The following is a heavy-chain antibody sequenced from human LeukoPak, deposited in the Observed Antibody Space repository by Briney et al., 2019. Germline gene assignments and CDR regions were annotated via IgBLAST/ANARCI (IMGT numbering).Heavy chain of an antibody. J-gene: IGHJ4*02. V-gene: IGHV3-7*03. CDR1: GFTFSSHW. CDR3: ARGSTWLLDY. D-gene: IGHD6-19*01. Sequence: PGGSLRLSCTASGFTFSSHWMTWVRQPPGKGLEWVANIKEDGSVKYYVDSVKGRFTISRDNTKNALYLQMNSLRADDTAVYFCARGSTWLLDYWSQGTLITVSS. CDR2: IKEDGSVK.